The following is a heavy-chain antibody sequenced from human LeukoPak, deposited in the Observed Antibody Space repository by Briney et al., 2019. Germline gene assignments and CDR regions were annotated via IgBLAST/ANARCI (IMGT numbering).Heavy chain of an antibody. J-gene: IGHJ4*02. Sequence: VASVKVSCKVSGASLSETSIHWVRQAPGQWLEWMGGFDPEDGESIFAQRFQGRFSMTEDTSADTAYMELRSLRLEDTAVYYCATADKWEPLDYWGQGTLVTVSS. D-gene: IGHD1-26*01. CDR3: ATADKWEPLDY. CDR1: GASLSETS. CDR2: FDPEDGES. V-gene: IGHV1-24*01.